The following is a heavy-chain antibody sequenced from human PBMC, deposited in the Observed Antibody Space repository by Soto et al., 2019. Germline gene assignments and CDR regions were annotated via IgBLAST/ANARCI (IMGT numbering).Heavy chain of an antibody. Sequence: QVQLQESGPGLVKPSETLSLTCTVSGGSISSYYWSWIRQTPGKGLEWIGYIFYFGSTNYNPSLKSRVTLSIDTSKNQLSLKLSSVTAAATAVYYCARHSPDFDWLSQFDYWGQGTLVTVSS. CDR2: IFYFGST. J-gene: IGHJ4*02. D-gene: IGHD3-9*01. V-gene: IGHV4-59*08. CDR3: ARHSPDFDWLSQFDY. CDR1: GGSISSYY.